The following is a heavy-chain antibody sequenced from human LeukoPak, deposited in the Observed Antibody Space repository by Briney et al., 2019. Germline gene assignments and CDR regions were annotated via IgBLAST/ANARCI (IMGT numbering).Heavy chain of an antibody. D-gene: IGHD2-2*01. CDR2: IYYSGST. CDR1: GGSISSYS. Sequence: SETLSLTCTVSGGSISSYSWSWIRQPPGKGLEWIGYIYYSGSTTYNPSLNSRVTISVDTSKNQFSLKLTSVTAADTAVYYCARLGYCSSTSCYPDYWGQGTLVTVSS. V-gene: IGHV4-59*12. J-gene: IGHJ4*02. CDR3: ARLGYCSSTSCYPDY.